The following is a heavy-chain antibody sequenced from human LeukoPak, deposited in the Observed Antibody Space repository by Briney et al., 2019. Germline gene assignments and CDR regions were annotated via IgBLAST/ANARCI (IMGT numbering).Heavy chain of an antibody. D-gene: IGHD5-18*01. V-gene: IGHV4-59*01. CDR2: IYHSGST. CDR3: ARGGNGYFSNAFDI. Sequence: SETLSLTCTVSGGSISTYYWNWIRQPPGKGLEWIGYIYHSGSTNYTPSLQSRVTISVDTSKNQFSLNLNSVTAADTAVYYCARGGNGYFSNAFDIWGQGTMVTVSS. J-gene: IGHJ3*02. CDR1: GGSISTYY.